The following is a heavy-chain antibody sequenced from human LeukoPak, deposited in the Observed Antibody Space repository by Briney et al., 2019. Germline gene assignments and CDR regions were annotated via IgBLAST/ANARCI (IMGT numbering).Heavy chain of an antibody. J-gene: IGHJ4*02. Sequence: ASVKVSCKASGYTFTSYYMHWVRQAPGQGLEWMGIINPSGGSTSYAQKFQGRVTMTRDTSTSTVYMELSSLRSEDTAVYYCARAIPSSDGITMVRAPFDYWGQGTLVTVPS. CDR3: ARAIPSSDGITMVRAPFDY. CDR2: INPSGGST. V-gene: IGHV1-46*01. CDR1: GYTFTSYY. D-gene: IGHD3-10*01.